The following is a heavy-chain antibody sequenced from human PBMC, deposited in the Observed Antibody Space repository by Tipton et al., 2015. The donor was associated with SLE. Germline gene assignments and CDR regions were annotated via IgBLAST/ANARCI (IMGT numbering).Heavy chain of an antibody. CDR1: GFTFSSYG. CDR3: ARGLDFDCSSTSCYRANAFDI. J-gene: IGHJ3*02. V-gene: IGHV3-33*08. Sequence: RSLRLSCAASGFTFSSYGMHWVRQAPGKGLEWVAVIWYDGSNKYYADSVKGRFTISRDNSKNTLYLQMNSLRAEDTAVYYCARGLDFDCSSTSCYRANAFDIWGQGTMVTVSS. CDR2: IWYDGSNK. D-gene: IGHD2-2*02.